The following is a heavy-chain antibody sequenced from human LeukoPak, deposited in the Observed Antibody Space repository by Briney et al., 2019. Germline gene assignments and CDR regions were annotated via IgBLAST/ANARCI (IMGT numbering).Heavy chain of an antibody. J-gene: IGHJ4*02. CDR3: AGEANCYGSGSYFEGTFDY. CDR2: IYYSGST. V-gene: IGHV4-59*01. CDR1: GGSLRRYY. D-gene: IGHD3-10*01. Sequence: AETLSLTYTVSGGSLRRYYWSWIRQPPGKGLEWVGYIYYSGSTNYNPSLTSRGTISVETPKNQFSLKPTSLHAADTAVAYCAGEANCYGSGSYFEGTFDYWGQGSLVPVSS.